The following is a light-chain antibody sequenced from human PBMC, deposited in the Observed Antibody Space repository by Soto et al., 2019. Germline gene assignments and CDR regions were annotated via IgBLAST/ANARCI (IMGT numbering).Light chain of an antibody. CDR2: DSS. CDR3: QQYNNWPET. V-gene: IGKV3-11*01. Sequence: EIVLTQIPATLSLSPGDGATLSCRASQSVSSYLAWYQQKRGQAPRLLIYDSSNRATGIPARFSGSGSGTDFTLTISSLQSEDFAVYYCQQYNNWPETFGQGTKVDIK. CDR1: QSVSSY. J-gene: IGKJ1*01.